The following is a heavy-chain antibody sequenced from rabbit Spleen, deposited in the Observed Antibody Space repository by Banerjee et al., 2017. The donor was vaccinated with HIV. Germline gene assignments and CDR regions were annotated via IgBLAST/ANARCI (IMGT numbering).Heavy chain of an antibody. V-gene: IGHV1S40*01. CDR1: GFSFNNDYD. CDR3: ARDTSSSFSSYGMDL. D-gene: IGHD1-1*01. CDR2: IYAGSSDST. Sequence: QSLEESGGGLVKPGASLTLTCKASGFSFNNDYDMCWVRQAPGKGLEWIASIYAGSSDSTYSATWARGRFTCSKTSSTTVTLQMTRLTAADTATYFCARDTSSSFSSYGMDLWGPGTLVTVS. J-gene: IGHJ6*01.